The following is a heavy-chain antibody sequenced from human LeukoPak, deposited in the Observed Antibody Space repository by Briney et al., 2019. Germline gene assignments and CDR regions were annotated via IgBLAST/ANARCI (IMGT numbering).Heavy chain of an antibody. CDR2: IYPGDSQT. J-gene: IGHJ4*02. Sequence: RRGESLKISCKGSGYSFSSNWIGWERQMPGKGLEWMGIIYPGDSQTRYSPSFQGRVTISADRSNSSAYLQWSSLKASDTAMYYCATPSAGTYFHLDSWGQGTLVTVSS. CDR1: GYSFSSNW. V-gene: IGHV5-51*01. CDR3: ATPSAGTYFHLDS. D-gene: IGHD1-26*01.